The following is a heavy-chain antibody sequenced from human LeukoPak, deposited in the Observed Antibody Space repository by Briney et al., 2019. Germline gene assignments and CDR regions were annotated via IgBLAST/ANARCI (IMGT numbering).Heavy chain of an antibody. Sequence: GGSLRLSCAASGFTFSSYAMNWVRQAPGKGLEWIAYISSSSSSTIYYADSVTGRFTISRDNAKKSLYLQMNSLRAEDTAVYYCAREGVWYSSSSMEMGLVYYYYYMDVWGKGTTVTVSS. J-gene: IGHJ6*03. V-gene: IGHV3-48*04. CDR1: GFTFSSYA. CDR2: ISSSSSSTI. D-gene: IGHD6-6*01. CDR3: AREGVWYSSSSMEMGLVYYYYYMDV.